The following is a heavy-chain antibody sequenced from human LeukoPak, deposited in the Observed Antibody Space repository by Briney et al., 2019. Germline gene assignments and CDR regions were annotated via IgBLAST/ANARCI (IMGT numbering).Heavy chain of an antibody. CDR3: ARIVIRGSGPTDY. CDR1: GFTFSSYS. V-gene: IGHV3-21*01. Sequence: GGSLRLSCAASGFTFSSYSMNWVRQAPGKGLEWVSSISSSSSYIYYADSVKGRFTISRDNAKNSLYLQMNSLRAEDTAVYYCARIVIRGSGPTDYWGQGTLVTVSS. J-gene: IGHJ4*02. CDR2: ISSSSSYI. D-gene: IGHD3-16*02.